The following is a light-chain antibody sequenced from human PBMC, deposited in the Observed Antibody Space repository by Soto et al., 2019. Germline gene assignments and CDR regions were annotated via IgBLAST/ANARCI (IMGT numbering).Light chain of an antibody. CDR2: EVS. CDR1: SGDVGGYNF. CDR3: SSYAGGIKWV. Sequence: QSVLTQPPSASGFPGQSVTISCTGTSGDVGGYNFVSWYQQHPGKAPKFMIYEVSKRPSGVPDRFSGSKSGNTASLTVSGLQAEDEADYYCSSYAGGIKWVFGGGTKLTVL. J-gene: IGLJ3*02. V-gene: IGLV2-8*01.